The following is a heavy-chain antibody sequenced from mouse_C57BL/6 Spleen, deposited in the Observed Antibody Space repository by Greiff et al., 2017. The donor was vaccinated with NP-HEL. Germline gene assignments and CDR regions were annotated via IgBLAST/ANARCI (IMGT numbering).Heavy chain of an antibody. CDR1: GYTFTSYG. J-gene: IGHJ4*01. D-gene: IGHD1-1*01. V-gene: IGHV1-81*01. CDR3: AKYYGRRPYAMDY. CDR2: IYPRSGNT. Sequence: QVQLKQSGAELARPGASVKLSCKASGYTFTSYGISWVKQRTGQGLEWIGEIYPRSGNTYYNEKFKGKATLTADKSSSTAYMELRSLTSEDSAVYFCAKYYGRRPYAMDYWGQGTSVTVSS.